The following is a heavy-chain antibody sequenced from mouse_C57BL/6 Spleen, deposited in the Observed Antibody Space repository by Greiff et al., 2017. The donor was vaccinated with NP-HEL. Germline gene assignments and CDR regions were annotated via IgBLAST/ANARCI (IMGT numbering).Heavy chain of an antibody. J-gene: IGHJ2*01. V-gene: IGHV1-50*01. CDR2: IDPSDSYT. D-gene: IGHD2-5*01. Sequence: QVHVKQPGAELVKPGASVKLSCKASGYTFTSYWMQWVKQRPGQGLEWIGEIDPSDSYTNYNQKFKGKATLTVDTSSSTAYMQLSSLTSEDSAVYYCARGSNGDYWGQGTTLTVSS. CDR1: GYTFTSYW. CDR3: ARGSNGDY.